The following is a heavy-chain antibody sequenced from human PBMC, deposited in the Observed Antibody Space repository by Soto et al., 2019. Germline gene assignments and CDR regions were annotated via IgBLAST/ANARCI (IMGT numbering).Heavy chain of an antibody. CDR1: GFTFSGSA. CDR2: IRSKAKSYAT. Sequence: EVQLVESGGGLVQPGGSLKLSCAASGFTFSGSAMHWVRQASGKGLEWVGRIRSKAKSYATAYAESVKGRFTISRDDSKNTAYLEMNSLKIEDTAVYYCTADTAMTNYGMDVWGQGTTVTVSS. D-gene: IGHD5-18*01. J-gene: IGHJ6*02. V-gene: IGHV3-73*02. CDR3: TADTAMTNYGMDV.